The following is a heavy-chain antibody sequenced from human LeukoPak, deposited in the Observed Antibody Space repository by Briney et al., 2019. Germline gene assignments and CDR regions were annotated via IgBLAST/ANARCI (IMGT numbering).Heavy chain of an antibody. V-gene: IGHV3-7*01. J-gene: IGHJ4*02. Sequence: GGSLRLSCAASGFTLSSFWMSWGRQAPGKGLEWVANIKQDGSEKYYVHSVKGRFTISRDNAQNSLYLQMNSLRAEDTAMYYCARGWQQWLGIDYWRQGALVTVSS. CDR2: IKQDGSEK. CDR1: GFTLSSFW. D-gene: IGHD6-19*01. CDR3: ARGWQQWLGIDY.